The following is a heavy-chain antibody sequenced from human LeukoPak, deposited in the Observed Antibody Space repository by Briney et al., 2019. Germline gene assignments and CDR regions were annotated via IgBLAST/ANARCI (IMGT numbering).Heavy chain of an antibody. CDR3: ATDRDYGSGLTDAFDI. D-gene: IGHD3-10*01. CDR2: FDPEDGET. CDR1: GYTLTELS. V-gene: IGHV1-24*01. Sequence: ASVKVSCKVSGYTLTELSMHWVRQAPGKGLEWMGGFDPEDGETIYAQKFQGRVTMTEDTSTDTAYMELSSLRSEDTAVYYCATDRDYGSGLTDAFDIWGQGTMDTVSS. J-gene: IGHJ3*02.